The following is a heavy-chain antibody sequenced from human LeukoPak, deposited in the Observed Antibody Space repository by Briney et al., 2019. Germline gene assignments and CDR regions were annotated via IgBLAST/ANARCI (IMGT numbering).Heavy chain of an antibody. Sequence: ASVKVSCKASGGTFISYAISWVRQAPGQGLEWMGGIIPIFGTANYAQKFQGRVTITADKSTSTAYMELSSLRSADTAVYYCARDKLDYDSSGYYLNDAFDIWGQGTMVTVSS. J-gene: IGHJ3*02. CDR2: IIPIFGTA. CDR3: ARDKLDYDSSGYYLNDAFDI. V-gene: IGHV1-69*06. CDR1: GGTFISYA. D-gene: IGHD3-22*01.